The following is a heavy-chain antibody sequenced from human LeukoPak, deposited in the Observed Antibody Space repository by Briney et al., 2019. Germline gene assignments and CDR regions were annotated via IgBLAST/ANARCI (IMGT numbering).Heavy chain of an antibody. CDR1: GDSVSRNSGA. D-gene: IGHD2-21*01. V-gene: IGHV6-1*01. Sequence: SQTLSLTCAISGDSVSRNSGAWKWIRQSPSRRLEWLGRTYYRSKWYNDYAVSVKSRITINPDTSKNQFSLHLNSVTPEDTAVYYCASFRSIAGFDYWGQGTLVTVSS. J-gene: IGHJ4*02. CDR2: TYYRSKWYN. CDR3: ASFRSIAGFDY.